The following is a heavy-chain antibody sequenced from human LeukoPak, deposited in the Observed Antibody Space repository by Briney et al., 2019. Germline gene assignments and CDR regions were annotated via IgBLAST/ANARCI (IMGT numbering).Heavy chain of an antibody. Sequence: PSETLCLTCIDSGGYISSSFWTWIRQAPGKGLEWVGNIHDSGRPNFSPSHKSRVTISVDTSRNQFSLKLSSVTAADTAVYYCARHVGHYDGSGYYYDWYFDLWGRGTLVTVS. CDR3: ARHVGHYDGSGYYYDWYFDL. CDR2: IHDSGRP. D-gene: IGHD3-22*01. J-gene: IGHJ2*01. V-gene: IGHV4-59*08. CDR1: GGYISSSF.